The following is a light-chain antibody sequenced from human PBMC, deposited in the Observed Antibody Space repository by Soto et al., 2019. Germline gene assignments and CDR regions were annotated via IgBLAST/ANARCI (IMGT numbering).Light chain of an antibody. CDR1: SSDVGGYNY. CDR3: SLFAGSGTAYFV. CDR2: EVS. J-gene: IGLJ1*01. Sequence: QSVLTQPASVSGSPGQSITISCTGTSSDVGGYNYVSWYQQVPGKTPKLMIYEVSNRPSGVSNRFSGSKSGNTASLTISGLQSEDEADYYCSLFAGSGTAYFVCGTVTKLTGL. V-gene: IGLV2-14*01.